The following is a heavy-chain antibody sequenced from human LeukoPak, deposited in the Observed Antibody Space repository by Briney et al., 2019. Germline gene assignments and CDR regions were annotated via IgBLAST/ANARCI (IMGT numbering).Heavy chain of an antibody. CDR2: ISYDGSNK. Sequence: GGSLRLSCAASGFIFKTYAMRWVRQAPGKGLEWVAVISYDGSNKYYADSVKGRFTISRDSSKNTLYLQMNSLRSEDTAVYYCARGPKYYYDDSAYYYGYFDYWGQGTLVTVSS. CDR3: ARGPKYYYDDSAYYYGYFDY. V-gene: IGHV3-30*19. J-gene: IGHJ4*02. CDR1: GFIFKTYA. D-gene: IGHD3-22*01.